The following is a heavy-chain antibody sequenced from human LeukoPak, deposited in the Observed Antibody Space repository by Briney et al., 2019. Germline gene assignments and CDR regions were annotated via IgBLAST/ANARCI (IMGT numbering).Heavy chain of an antibody. V-gene: IGHV3-48*04. CDR3: ARDLEDIVVVPAATFDY. CDR1: GFTFSSYS. CDR2: ISSSSSTI. Sequence: GGSLRLSCAASGFTFSSYSMNWVRQAPGKGLEWVSYISSSSSTIYYADSVKGRFTISRDNAKNTLYLQMNSLRAEDTAVYYCARDLEDIVVVPAATFDYWGQGTLVTVSS. J-gene: IGHJ4*02. D-gene: IGHD2-2*01.